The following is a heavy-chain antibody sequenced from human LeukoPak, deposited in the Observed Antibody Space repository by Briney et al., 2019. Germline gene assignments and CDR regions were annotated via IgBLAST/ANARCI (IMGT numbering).Heavy chain of an antibody. J-gene: IGHJ4*02. CDR2: ISTSGNTI. CDR3: ARIFDCSSTSCAFYFDY. Sequence: GGSLRLSCSASGFTFSDYYMSWIRQAPGKGLEWVSYISTSGNTIYYAGSVRGRFTISRDNAKNSLYLQMNSLRAEDTAVYYCARIFDCSSTSCAFYFDYWGQGTLVTVSS. CDR1: GFTFSDYY. V-gene: IGHV3-11*04. D-gene: IGHD2-2*01.